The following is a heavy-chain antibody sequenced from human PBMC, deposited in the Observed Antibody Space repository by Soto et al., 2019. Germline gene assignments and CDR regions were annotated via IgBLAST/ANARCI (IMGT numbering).Heavy chain of an antibody. Sequence: GGSLRLSCAASGFIFSTYNMNWVRQAPGKGLEWVSDISGSGSTSYYADSVKGRFTISRDNDKDSLYLQMNSLRDEDTAVYYCARDSGYSYGPLDYWGQGTLVTVSS. CDR3: ARDSGYSYGPLDY. J-gene: IGHJ4*02. V-gene: IGHV3-48*02. D-gene: IGHD5-18*01. CDR2: ISGSGSTS. CDR1: GFIFSTYN.